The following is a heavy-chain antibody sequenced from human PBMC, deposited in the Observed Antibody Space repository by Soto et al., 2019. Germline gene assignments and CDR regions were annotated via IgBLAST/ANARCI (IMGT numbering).Heavy chain of an antibody. CDR2: IKQDGSER. V-gene: IGHV3-7*03. Sequence: PGGSLRLSCAVSGFSFGTYWMSWVRQAPGKXLEWLASIKQDGSERYYLDSVKGRFTISRDNAKDSLSLQMNSLRGEDTAFYYCARDVGPITIFGEALSGYFDFWGQGTLVTVSS. J-gene: IGHJ4*02. D-gene: IGHD3-3*01. CDR3: ARDVGPITIFGEALSGYFDF. CDR1: GFSFGTYW.